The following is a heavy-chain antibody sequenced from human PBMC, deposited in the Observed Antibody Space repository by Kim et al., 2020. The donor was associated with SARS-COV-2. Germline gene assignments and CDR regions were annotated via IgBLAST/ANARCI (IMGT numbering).Heavy chain of an antibody. J-gene: IGHJ3*02. D-gene: IGHD3-22*01. Sequence: GGSLRLSCAASGFTFSSYSMNWVHQAPGKGLEWVSSISSSSSYIYYADSVKGRFTISRDNAKNSLYLQMNSLRAEDTAVYYCARDKTPAGAMIVVVTIDAFDIWGQGTMVTVSS. CDR1: GFTFSSYS. CDR3: ARDKTPAGAMIVVVTIDAFDI. V-gene: IGHV3-21*01. CDR2: ISSSSSYI.